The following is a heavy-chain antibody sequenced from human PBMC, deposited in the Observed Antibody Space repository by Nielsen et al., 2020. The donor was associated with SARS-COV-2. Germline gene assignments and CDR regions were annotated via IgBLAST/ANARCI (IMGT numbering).Heavy chain of an antibody. D-gene: IGHD3-9*01. V-gene: IGHV5-51*01. CDR1: GYKFTDNW. J-gene: IGHJ4*02. CDR2: IYPGDSDT. CDR3: ARLSHDYDILTGYYDY. Sequence: KVSCKASGYKFTDNWIGWVRQMPGKGLEWMGIIYPGDSDTRYSPSFQGQVTISADKSISTAYLQWSSLKASDTAMYYCARLSHDYDILTGYYDYWGQGTLVTVSS.